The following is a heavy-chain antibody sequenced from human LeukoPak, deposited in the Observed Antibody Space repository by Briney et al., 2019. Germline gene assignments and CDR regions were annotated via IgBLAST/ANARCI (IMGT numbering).Heavy chain of an antibody. J-gene: IGHJ6*03. CDR3: ARDPYSGAYGDTYYYFMDV. V-gene: IGHV3-21*01. D-gene: IGHD1-26*01. CDR1: GFSFSSYN. Sequence: GGSLRLSCEASGFSFSSYNMDWVRHTPGKGLEWISSITTSSSYTFYADSVKGRFTISRDNARNSLYLQMNSLTAEDTAVYYCARDPYSGAYGDTYYYFMDVWGKGTTVTISS. CDR2: ITTSSSYT.